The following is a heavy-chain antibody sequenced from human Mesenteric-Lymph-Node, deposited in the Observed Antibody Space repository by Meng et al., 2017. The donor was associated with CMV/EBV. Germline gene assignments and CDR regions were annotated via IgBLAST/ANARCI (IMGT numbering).Heavy chain of an antibody. Sequence: VSGGSISSSNWWSWVRQSPGKGLEWIGESYHSGSTNYNPSLKSRVTISLDKSKNHFSLKMVSMTAADTAVYYCASTPGTGVGAFDIWGQGTMVTVSS. CDR3: ASTPGTGVGAFDI. CDR1: GGSISSSNW. J-gene: IGHJ3*02. D-gene: IGHD7-27*01. V-gene: IGHV4-4*02. CDR2: SYHSGST.